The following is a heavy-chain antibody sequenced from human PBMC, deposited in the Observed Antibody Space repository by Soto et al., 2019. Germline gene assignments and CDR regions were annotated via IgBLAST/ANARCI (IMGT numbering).Heavy chain of an antibody. V-gene: IGHV1-18*01. CDR1: GYTFTSYG. J-gene: IGHJ5*02. D-gene: IGHD1-1*01. CDR2: ISAYNGNT. CDR3: ARDSTTGTTWDWFDP. Sequence: QVQLVQSGAEVKKPGDSVKVSCKASGYTFTSYGISWVRQAPGQGLEWMGWISAYNGNTNYAQKLQGRVTMTTDTSTSTAYMELRSLRSDDTAVYSCARDSTTGTTWDWFDPWGQGTLVTVSS.